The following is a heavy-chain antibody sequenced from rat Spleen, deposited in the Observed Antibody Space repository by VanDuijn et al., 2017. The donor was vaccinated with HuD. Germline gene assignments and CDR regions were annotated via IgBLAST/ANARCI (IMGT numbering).Heavy chain of an antibody. CDR1: GFTFSDYY. CDR2: ITYDGAST. V-gene: IGHV5-29*01. CDR3: ARRGPDWYFDF. Sequence: EVQLVESDGGLVQPGRSLKLSCTASGFTFSDYYMAWVRQAPTKGLEWVATITYDGASTYYRDSVKGRFTISRDNAKNTLYLQMDSLRSEDTATYYCARRGPDWYFDFWGPGTMVTVSS. J-gene: IGHJ1*01.